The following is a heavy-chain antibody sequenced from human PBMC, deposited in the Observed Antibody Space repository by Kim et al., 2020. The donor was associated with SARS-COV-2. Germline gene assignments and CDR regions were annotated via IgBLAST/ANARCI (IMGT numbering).Heavy chain of an antibody. J-gene: IGHJ4*02. Sequence: GGSLRLSCAASGFTFSSYAMSWVRQAPGKGLEWVSAISGSGGSTYYADSVKGRFTISRDNSKNTLYLQMNSLRAEDTAVYYCAKLSGYCSGGSCYFPFDYWGQGTLVTVSS. CDR3: AKLSGYCSGGSCYFPFDY. CDR1: GFTFSSYA. D-gene: IGHD2-15*01. CDR2: ISGSGGST. V-gene: IGHV3-23*01.